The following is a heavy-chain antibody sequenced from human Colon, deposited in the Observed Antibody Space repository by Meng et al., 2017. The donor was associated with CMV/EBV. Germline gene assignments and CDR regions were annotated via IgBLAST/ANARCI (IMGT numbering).Heavy chain of an antibody. Sequence: GESLKISCAASGFTVSNNYMNWVRQAPGKGLEWVSSISSSSSYIYYADSVKGRFTISRDNAKNSLYLQMNSLRAEDTAVYYCARTIVGAISGSLFDYWGQGTLVTVSS. V-gene: IGHV3-21*04. D-gene: IGHD1-26*01. CDR2: ISSSSSYI. CDR1: GFTVSNNY. J-gene: IGHJ4*02. CDR3: ARTIVGAISGSLFDY.